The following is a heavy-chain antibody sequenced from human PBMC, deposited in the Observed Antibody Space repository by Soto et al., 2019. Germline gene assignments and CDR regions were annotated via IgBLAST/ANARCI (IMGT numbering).Heavy chain of an antibody. CDR2: MYNSGST. CDR3: ASMGYHYGSGSYPLDY. CDR1: GGSISSYY. J-gene: IGHJ4*02. V-gene: IGHV4-59*08. D-gene: IGHD3-10*01. Sequence: QVQLQESGPGLVKPSETLSLTCTVSGGSISSYYWTWIRQPPGKGLEWIGFMYNSGSTHYNPSLTSRVSISLATSKNQFSLNRRSVTAADTAVYYCASMGYHYGSGSYPLDYWGQGTLVTVSS.